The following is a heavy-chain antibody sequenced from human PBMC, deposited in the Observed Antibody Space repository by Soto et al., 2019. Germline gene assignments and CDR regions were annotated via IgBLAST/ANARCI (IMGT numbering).Heavy chain of an antibody. D-gene: IGHD2-2*01. CDR2: INHSGST. Sequence: QVQLQQWGAGLLKPSETLSLTCAVYGGSFSGYYWSWIRQPPGKGLEWIGEINHSGSTNYNPSLKSRVTISVDTSQNQFSLKLSSVTAADTAVYYCARVLPDWYFDLWGRGTLVTVSS. V-gene: IGHV4-34*01. CDR1: GGSFSGYY. CDR3: ARVLPDWYFDL. J-gene: IGHJ2*01.